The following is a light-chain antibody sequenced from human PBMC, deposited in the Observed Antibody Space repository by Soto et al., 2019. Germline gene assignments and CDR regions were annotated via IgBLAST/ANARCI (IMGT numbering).Light chain of an antibody. V-gene: IGKV2-28*01. CDR1: QSLLHSDGYNC. Sequence: DIVMTQSPLSLPVTPGEPASISCRSSQSLLHSDGYNCLDWYLQKPGQSPQLLIYLGSNRASGVPDRFSGSGSGTDFPLKISRVEAEDVGLYYCMQALQTPPTFGPGTKVDLK. CDR2: LGS. CDR3: MQALQTPPT. J-gene: IGKJ3*01.